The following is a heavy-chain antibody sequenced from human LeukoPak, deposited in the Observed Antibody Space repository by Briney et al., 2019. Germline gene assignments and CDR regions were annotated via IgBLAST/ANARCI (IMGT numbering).Heavy chain of an antibody. CDR2: ISESGDNT. J-gene: IGHJ5*02. D-gene: IGHD3-10*01. Sequence: GGSVRLSCVASGFTFASHAVSWVRQAPGKGLEWVSSISESGDNTYYADSVKGRFTISRDTSKNTLYLQMNSLRAEDTAVYYCAKLLGEAGGPWGQGTLVTVSS. CDR1: GFTFASHA. V-gene: IGHV3-23*01. CDR3: AKLLGEAGGP.